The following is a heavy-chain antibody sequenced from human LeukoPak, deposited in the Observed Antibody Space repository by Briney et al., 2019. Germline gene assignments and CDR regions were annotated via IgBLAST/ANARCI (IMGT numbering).Heavy chain of an antibody. D-gene: IGHD3-9*01. CDR2: IRNKAYGGTT. Sequence: GGSLRLSCTASGFTFGDYAMSWFRQAPGKGLEWVGFIRNKAYGGTTEYAASVKGRFTISRDDSKSIAYLQMNSLKTEDTAVYYCTRDEGPYYDILTGYPQGFDPWGQGTLVTVSS. J-gene: IGHJ5*02. CDR1: GFTFGDYA. V-gene: IGHV3-49*03. CDR3: TRDEGPYYDILTGYPQGFDP.